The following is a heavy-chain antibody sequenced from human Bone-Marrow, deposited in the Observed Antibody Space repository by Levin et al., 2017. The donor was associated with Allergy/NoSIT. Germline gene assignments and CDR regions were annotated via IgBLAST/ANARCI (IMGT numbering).Heavy chain of an antibody. V-gene: IGHV3-43D*03. Sequence: GGSLRLSCVASGFTFDDYDMHWVRQAPGKGLEWVSLVSWDGGSTYYADSVKGRFTISRDNTKNSLYLHMNSLRPEDTALYYCAKATEASSFFDSWGQGTLVTVSS. J-gene: IGHJ4*02. CDR3: AKATEASSFFDS. CDR1: GFTFDDYD. D-gene: IGHD6-6*01. CDR2: VSWDGGST.